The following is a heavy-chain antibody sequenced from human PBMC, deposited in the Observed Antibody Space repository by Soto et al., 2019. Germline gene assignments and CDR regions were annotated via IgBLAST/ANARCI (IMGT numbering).Heavy chain of an antibody. CDR3: ASVGPLYYYDSGGYYYP. D-gene: IGHD3-22*01. V-gene: IGHV1-69*13. CDR2: IIPIFGTA. CDR1: GGSFGSYA. J-gene: IGHJ5*02. Sequence: GASLEVSWKASGGSFGSYAIIWVRQAPGQGLEWMGGIIPIFGTANYAQKFQGRVTITADESTSTAYMELSSLRSEDTAVYYCASVGPLYYYDSGGYYYPWGQGTLVTVSS.